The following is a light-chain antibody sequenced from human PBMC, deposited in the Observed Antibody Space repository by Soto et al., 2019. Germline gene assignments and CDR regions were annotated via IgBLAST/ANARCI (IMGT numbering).Light chain of an antibody. V-gene: IGKV1-5*01. CDR3: QQYNSWPLT. CDR1: ESISTW. Sequence: DIQMTQSPSTLSASVGDRVTITCRASESISTWLAWYQQKPGRAPKLLIYDASNLESGVPSRFSGSSSGTEFTLTIDSVQPDDFATYECQQYNSWPLTFGGGTKVDIK. CDR2: DAS. J-gene: IGKJ4*01.